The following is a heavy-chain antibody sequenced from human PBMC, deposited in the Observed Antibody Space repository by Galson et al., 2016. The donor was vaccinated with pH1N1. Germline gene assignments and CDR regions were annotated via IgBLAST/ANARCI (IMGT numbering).Heavy chain of an antibody. CDR1: RFIFSQYW. CDR2: IKLDGSKK. V-gene: IGHV3-7*01. CDR3: VRAVGGAASY. Sequence: SLRLSCAASRFIFSQYWMSWVRQPPGKGLEWVADIKLDGSKKYYVDSVKGRCTISRDNAKNSVSLQMNSLRVEDTGVYYCVRAVGGAASYWGQGTLVTVSS. J-gene: IGHJ4*02. D-gene: IGHD6-13*01.